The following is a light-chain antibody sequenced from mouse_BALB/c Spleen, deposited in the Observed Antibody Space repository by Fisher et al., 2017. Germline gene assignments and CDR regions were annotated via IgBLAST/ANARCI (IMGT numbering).Light chain of an antibody. Sequence: VITQTPLSLPVSLGDQASISCRSSQSLVHSNGNTYLHWYLQKPGQSPKLLIYKVSNRFSGIPARFSGSRSGTDFSLNIHPMEEDDTAMYFCQQSKEVPWTFGGGTKLEIK. CDR3: QQSKEVPWT. J-gene: IGKJ1*01. V-gene: IGKV1-110*01. CDR1: QSLVHSNGNTY. CDR2: KVS.